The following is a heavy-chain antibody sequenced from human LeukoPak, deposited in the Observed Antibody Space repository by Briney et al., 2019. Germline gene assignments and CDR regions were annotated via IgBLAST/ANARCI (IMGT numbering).Heavy chain of an antibody. J-gene: IGHJ4*02. CDR1: GFTFDDYG. CDR2: ISGSGGST. Sequence: QPGGSLRLSCAASGFTFDDYGMSWVRQAPGKGLEWVSAISGSGGSTYYADSVKGRFTISRDNSKNTLYLQMNSLRAEDTAVYYCAKAAYSGYERIDEFDYWGQGTLVTVSS. D-gene: IGHD5-12*01. CDR3: AKAAYSGYERIDEFDY. V-gene: IGHV3-23*01.